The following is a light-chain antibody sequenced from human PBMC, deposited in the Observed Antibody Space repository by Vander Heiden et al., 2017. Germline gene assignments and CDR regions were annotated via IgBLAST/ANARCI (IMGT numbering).Light chain of an antibody. CDR3: NSRDSSSNHLVV. Sequence: SSELTQDPAVSVALGQTVRTTCQGDSLRSYYASWYQQKPGQAPVLVIYGKNNRPSGIPDRFSGASSGNTASLTITGAQAEDEADYYCNSRDSSSNHLVVFGGGTKLTVL. V-gene: IGLV3-19*01. CDR1: SLRSYY. CDR2: GKN. J-gene: IGLJ2*01.